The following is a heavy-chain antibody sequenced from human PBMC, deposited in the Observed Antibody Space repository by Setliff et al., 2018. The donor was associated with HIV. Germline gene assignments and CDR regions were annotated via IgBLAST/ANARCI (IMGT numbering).Heavy chain of an antibody. J-gene: IGHJ4*02. Sequence: PGGSLRLSCAASGFTFSSYWMHWVRQAPGKGLVWVSHINSDGSSTSYADSVKGRFTISRDNAKNTLYLQMISLRAEDTAVYYCARRPLYYFDYWGQGTLVTVSS. CDR1: GFTFSSYW. CDR2: INSDGSST. V-gene: IGHV3-74*01. CDR3: ARRPLYYFDY.